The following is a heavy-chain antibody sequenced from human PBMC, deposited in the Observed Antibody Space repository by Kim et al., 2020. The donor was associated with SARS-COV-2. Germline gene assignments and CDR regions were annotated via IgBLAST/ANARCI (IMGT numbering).Heavy chain of an antibody. D-gene: IGHD3-10*01. CDR1: GFTLSDHD. V-gene: IGHV3-72*01. CDR2: TRNKGDAYTT. CDR3: LSWQYGENNY. J-gene: IGHJ4*02. Sequence: GGSLRLSCVVSGFTLSDHDMDWARQAPGKGLEWVGRTRNKGDAYTTDYAASVTGRFTFSRDDSKNSVHLQMNSLKTEDTAVYYCLSWQYGENNYWGQGTLVTVSS.